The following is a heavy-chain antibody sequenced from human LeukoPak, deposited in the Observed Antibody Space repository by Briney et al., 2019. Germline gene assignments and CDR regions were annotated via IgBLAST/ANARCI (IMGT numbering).Heavy chain of an antibody. J-gene: IGHJ4*02. CDR3: ARVGSLRSFQEGLDY. V-gene: IGHV1-2*02. D-gene: IGHD4-17*01. CDR1: GYTFTGYY. CDR2: INPNSGGT. Sequence: ASVKVSCKASGYTFTGYYMHWVRQAPGQGLEWMGWINPNSGGTNYAQKFQGRVTMTRDTSISTAYMELSRLRSDDTAVYYCARVGSLRSFQEGLDYWGQGTLVTVSS.